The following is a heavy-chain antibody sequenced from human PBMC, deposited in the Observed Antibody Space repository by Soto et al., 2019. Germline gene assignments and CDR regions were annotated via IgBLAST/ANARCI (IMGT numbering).Heavy chain of an antibody. J-gene: IGHJ6*02. D-gene: IGHD1-7*01. CDR2: INHSGST. V-gene: IGHV4-34*01. CDR1: GGSFSGYY. CDR3: ARGANWNYVDYGMDV. Sequence: SETLSLTCAVYGGSFSGYYWSWIRQSPGKGLEWIGEINHSGSTNYNPSLKSRVTISVDTSKNQFSLKLSSVTAADTAVYYCARGANWNYVDYGMDVWGQGTTVTVSS.